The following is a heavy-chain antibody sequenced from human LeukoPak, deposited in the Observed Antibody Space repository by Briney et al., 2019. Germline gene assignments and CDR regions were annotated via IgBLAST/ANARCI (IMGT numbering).Heavy chain of an antibody. Sequence: PSETLSLTCTASGGSISSHYWSWIRQPPGKGLEWIGYIYYSGSTNYNPSLKSRVTISVDTSKNQFSLKLSSVTAADTAVYYCARSQGSSSWYPGDYWGQGTLATVSS. CDR3: ARSQGSSSWYPGDY. D-gene: IGHD6-13*01. CDR2: IYYSGST. J-gene: IGHJ4*02. CDR1: GGSISSHY. V-gene: IGHV4-59*11.